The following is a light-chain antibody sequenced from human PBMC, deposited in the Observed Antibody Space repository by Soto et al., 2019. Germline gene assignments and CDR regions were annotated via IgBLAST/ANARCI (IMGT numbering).Light chain of an antibody. Sequence: EIVLTQSPGTLSLSPGERATLSCRASQSVPSKYLAWYQQNPGQAPRLLIYGASNRATGIPDRFSGSGSGTDFTLTISSPEPEDFAVYYCQQRSNWPPITFGQGTRLEIK. J-gene: IGKJ5*01. CDR2: GAS. V-gene: IGKV3D-20*02. CDR1: QSVPSKY. CDR3: QQRSNWPPIT.